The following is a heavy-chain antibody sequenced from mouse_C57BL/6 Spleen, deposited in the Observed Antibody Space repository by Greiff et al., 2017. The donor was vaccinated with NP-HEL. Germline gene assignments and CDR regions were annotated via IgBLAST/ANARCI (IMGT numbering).Heavy chain of an antibody. CDR3: ARDGPYYGSSNYFDY. CDR2: ISDGGSYT. J-gene: IGHJ2*01. CDR1: GFTFSSYA. V-gene: IGHV5-4*01. D-gene: IGHD1-1*01. Sequence: EVQRVESGGGLVKPGGSLKLSCAASGFTFSSYAMSWVRQTPEKRLEWVATISDGGSYTYYPDNVKGRFTISRDNAKNNLYLQMSHLKSEDTAMYYCARDGPYYGSSNYFDYWGQGTTLTVSS.